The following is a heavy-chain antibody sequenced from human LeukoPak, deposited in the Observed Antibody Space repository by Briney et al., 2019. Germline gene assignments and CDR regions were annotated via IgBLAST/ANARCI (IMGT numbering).Heavy chain of an antibody. CDR3: ARGLSGYSSRNWFDP. CDR2: INHSGST. J-gene: IGHJ5*02. V-gene: IGHV4-34*01. Sequence: PSETLSLTGAVYGGSFSGYYWSWIRQPPGKGLEWIGEINHSGSTNYNPSLKSRVTISVDTSKNQFSLKLSSVTAADTAVYYCARGLSGYSSRNWFDPWGQGTLVTVSS. CDR1: GGSFSGYY. D-gene: IGHD6-19*01.